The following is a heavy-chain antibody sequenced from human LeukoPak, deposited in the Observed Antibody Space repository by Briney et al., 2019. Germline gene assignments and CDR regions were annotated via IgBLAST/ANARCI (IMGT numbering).Heavy chain of an antibody. CDR1: GFTFSSYA. CDR2: ISYDGSNK. CDR3: AGLLGWPLDY. V-gene: IGHV3-30-3*01. Sequence: GGSLRLSCAASGFTFSSYAMHWVRQAPGKGLEWVAVISYDGSNKYYADSVKGRFTISRDNSKNTLYLQMNSLRAEDTAVYYCAGLLGWPLDYWGQGTQVTVSS. D-gene: IGHD2-15*01. J-gene: IGHJ4*02.